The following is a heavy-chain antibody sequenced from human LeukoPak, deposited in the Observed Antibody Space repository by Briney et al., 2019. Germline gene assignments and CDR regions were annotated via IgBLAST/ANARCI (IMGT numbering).Heavy chain of an antibody. Sequence: GGSLRLSCAAPGFTFSSYAMSWVRQAPGKGLEWVSAVSGSGGSTYYADSVKGRFTISRDNSKNTLYLQMNSLRAEDTAVYYCAKDRGTVTTFLDYWGQGTLVTVSS. V-gene: IGHV3-23*01. J-gene: IGHJ4*02. CDR2: VSGSGGST. CDR1: GFTFSSYA. CDR3: AKDRGTVTTFLDY. D-gene: IGHD4-11*01.